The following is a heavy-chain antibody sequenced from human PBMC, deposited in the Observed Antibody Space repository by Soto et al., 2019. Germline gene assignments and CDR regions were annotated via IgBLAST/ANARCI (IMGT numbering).Heavy chain of an antibody. J-gene: IGHJ5*02. V-gene: IGHV5-51*01. CDR1: GYTFTGYY. CDR3: ARLYSSSWYALNWFDP. CDR2: IYPGDSDT. D-gene: IGHD6-13*01. Sequence: ASVKLSCTDSGYTFTGYYMRWVRQMPRKGLEWMGIIYPGDSDTRYSPSFQGQVTISADKSISTAYLQWSSLKASDTAMYYCARLYSSSWYALNWFDPWGQGTLVTVSS.